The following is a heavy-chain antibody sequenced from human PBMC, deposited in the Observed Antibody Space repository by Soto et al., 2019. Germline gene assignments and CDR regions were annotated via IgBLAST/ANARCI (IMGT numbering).Heavy chain of an antibody. V-gene: IGHV4-31*03. CDR3: ARGAPRGISHDFDS. CDR1: GSALYIGGYY. J-gene: IGHJ4*02. D-gene: IGHD3-10*01. Sequence: PSETLPLTCTVGGSALYIGGYYWTWIRQHPGKGLEWIGYLYHTGKTYYNPSLESRVTMSVDTSKKQFSLRLSSVTAADTAVYYCARGAPRGISHDFDSWGQGSLVTVSS. CDR2: LYHTGKT.